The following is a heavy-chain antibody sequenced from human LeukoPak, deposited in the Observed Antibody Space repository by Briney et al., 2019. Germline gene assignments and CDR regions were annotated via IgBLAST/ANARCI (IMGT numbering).Heavy chain of an antibody. Sequence: GGSLRLSCVVSGFTFDDYGMSWVRQAPGKGLEWVSGINWNGGSTGYADSVKGRFTISRDNAKNSLYLQMNSLRAEDTALYYCARGGYYDSRYYFDYWGQGTLVTVSS. CDR2: INWNGGST. CDR3: ARGGYYDSRYYFDY. V-gene: IGHV3-20*04. CDR1: GFTFDDYG. J-gene: IGHJ4*02. D-gene: IGHD3-22*01.